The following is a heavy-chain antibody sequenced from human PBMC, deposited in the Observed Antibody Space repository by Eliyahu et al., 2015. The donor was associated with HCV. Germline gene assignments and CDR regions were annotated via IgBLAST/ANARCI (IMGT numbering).Heavy chain of an antibody. D-gene: IGHD3-10*01. CDR3: TIRSDIWFGEEHGN. CDR2: IKRKIDGETT. Sequence: EVQLVESGGGLVKXGESLXLSCATSGFSFSNAWLXWVRQAPGKGLEWVGRIKRKIDGETTDYGTPVKDRFTISRDDSKATVYLQMNSLKTEDTAVYYCTIRSDIWFGEEHGNWGQGTLVTVSS. J-gene: IGHJ4*02. V-gene: IGHV3-15*05. CDR1: GFSFSNAW.